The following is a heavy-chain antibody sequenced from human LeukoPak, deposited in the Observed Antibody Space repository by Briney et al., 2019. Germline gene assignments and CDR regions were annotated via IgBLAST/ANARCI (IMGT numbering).Heavy chain of an antibody. V-gene: IGHV3-48*03. CDR3: AREKGYGDYVDY. CDR1: GFTFSSYE. CDR2: ISSSGSTI. D-gene: IGHD4-17*01. J-gene: IGHJ4*02. Sequence: GGSLRPSCAASGFTFSSYEMNWVRQAPGKGLEWVSYISSSGSTIYYVDSVKGRFTISRDNAKNSLYLQMNSLRAEDTAVYYCAREKGYGDYVDYWGQGTLVTVSS.